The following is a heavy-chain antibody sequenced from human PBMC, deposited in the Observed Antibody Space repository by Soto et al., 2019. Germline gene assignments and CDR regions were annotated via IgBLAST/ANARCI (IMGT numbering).Heavy chain of an antibody. CDR1: GFTFSGYS. CDR2: ISGGGVPV. J-gene: IGHJ4*02. Sequence: GSLRLSCKASGFTFSGYSMDWVRQAPGKGLEWIAYISGGGVPVYYADSVKGRFTISRDNAKNSLCLQMNHLRDEDTAIYYCVGGRANYYFDFWGQGALVTVSS. V-gene: IGHV3-48*02. CDR3: VGGRANYYFDF. D-gene: IGHD1-1*01.